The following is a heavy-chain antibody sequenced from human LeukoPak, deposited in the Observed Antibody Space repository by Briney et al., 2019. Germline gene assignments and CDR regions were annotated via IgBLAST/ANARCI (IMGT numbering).Heavy chain of an antibody. CDR2: ISGSGGST. CDR1: GFAFTNYV. D-gene: IGHD3-3*01. J-gene: IGHJ6*03. CDR3: AKGPNSDFWSGYSHYMDV. Sequence: PGGSLRLSCAASGFAFTNYVMNWVRQAPGKGLEWVSGISGSGGSTYYAASVRGRFIISRDRSKNTVFLQMSSLRAEDTAAYYCAKGPNSDFWSGYSHYMDVWGKGTTAIVSS. V-gene: IGHV3-23*01.